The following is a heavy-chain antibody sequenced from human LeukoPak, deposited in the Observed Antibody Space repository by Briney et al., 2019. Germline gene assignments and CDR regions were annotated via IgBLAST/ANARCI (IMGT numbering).Heavy chain of an antibody. Sequence: SETLSLTCIVSGGSISSSIYYWAWVRQPPGKGLEWIGTVFYNGATQYSPSLRSRVTISIDTSTNQFSLKLTSVTAADTAVYYCARGGVAAAGIDYWGQGTLVTVSS. J-gene: IGHJ4*02. V-gene: IGHV4-39*07. CDR3: ARGGVAAAGIDY. CDR2: VFYNGAT. D-gene: IGHD6-13*01. CDR1: GGSISSSIYY.